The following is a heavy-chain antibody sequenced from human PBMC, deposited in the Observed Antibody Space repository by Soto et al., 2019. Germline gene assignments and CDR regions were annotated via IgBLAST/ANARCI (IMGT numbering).Heavy chain of an antibody. Sequence: HPGGSLRLSCAASGFTFSSYGMHWVRQAPGKGLEWVAVIWYDGSNKYYADSVKGRFTISRDNSKNTLYLQMNSLRAEDTAVYYCARGSDFWMSADYYYYMDVWGKGTTVTVSS. V-gene: IGHV3-33*01. CDR3: ARGSDFWMSADYYYYMDV. CDR1: GFTFSSYG. CDR2: IWYDGSNK. D-gene: IGHD3-3*01. J-gene: IGHJ6*03.